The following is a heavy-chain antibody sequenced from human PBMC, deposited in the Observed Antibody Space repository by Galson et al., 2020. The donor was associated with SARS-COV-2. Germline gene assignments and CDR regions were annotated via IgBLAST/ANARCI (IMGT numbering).Heavy chain of an antibody. V-gene: IGHV3-30*04. D-gene: IGHD4-17*01. CDR3: ARDRRWATVGVFSAFDI. CDR1: GFTFSSYA. J-gene: IGHJ3*02. Sequence: GGSLRLSCAASGFTFSSYAMHWVRQAPGKGLEWVAVISYDGSNKYYADSVKGRFTISRDNSKNTLYLQMNSLRAEDTAVYYCARDRRWATVGVFSAFDIWGQGTIVTVSS. CDR2: ISYDGSNK.